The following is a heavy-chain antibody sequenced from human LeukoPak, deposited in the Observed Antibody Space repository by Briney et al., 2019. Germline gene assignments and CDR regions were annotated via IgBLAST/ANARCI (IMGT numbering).Heavy chain of an antibody. CDR3: ARDAF. CDR1: GISIGSHY. CDR2: VYNSGTT. J-gene: IGHJ4*02. Sequence: PSGTLSLTCNVSGISIGSHYWSWFRQSPGMGLEGIGCVYNSGTTTYHPSLTRRVSISVDPSANQYSLKMTSVTAADTAIYYCARDAFWGQGILVTVSS. V-gene: IGHV4-59*11.